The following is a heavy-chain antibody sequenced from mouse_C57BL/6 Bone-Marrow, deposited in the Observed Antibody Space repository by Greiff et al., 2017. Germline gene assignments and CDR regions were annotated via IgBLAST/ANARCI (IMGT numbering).Heavy chain of an antibody. CDR2: ISYSGST. CDR1: GYSITSDY. J-gene: IGHJ4*01. V-gene: IGHV3-8*01. D-gene: IGHD2-2*01. CDR3: AEWGSRVGYLYYAMDY. Sequence: VQLKQSGPGLAKPSQTLSLTCSVTGYSITSDYWNWIRKFPGHKLEYMGYISYSGSTYYNPSLKSRISITRDTSTNQYYRKLNSVTTEDTSSDYCAEWGSRVGYLYYAMDYWGQGTSVTVSS.